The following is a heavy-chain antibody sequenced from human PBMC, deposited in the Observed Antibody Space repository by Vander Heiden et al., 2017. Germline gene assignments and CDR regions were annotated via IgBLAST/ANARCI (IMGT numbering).Heavy chain of an antibody. CDR2: IVVGSGNT. CDR1: GFTFTSSA. V-gene: IGHV1-58*01. J-gene: IGHJ5*02. Sequence: QMQLVQSGPEVKKPGTSVKVSCKASGFTFTSSAVQWVRQARGQRLEWIGWIVVGSGNTNYAQKFQERVTITRDMSTSTAYMELSSLRSEDTAVYYCAAYSSRTSSWFDPWGQGTLVTVSS. CDR3: AAYSSRTSSWFDP. D-gene: IGHD6-13*01.